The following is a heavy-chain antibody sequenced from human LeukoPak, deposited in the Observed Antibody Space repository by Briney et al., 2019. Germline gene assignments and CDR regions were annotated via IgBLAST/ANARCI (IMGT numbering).Heavy chain of an antibody. J-gene: IGHJ4*02. Sequence: ASVKVSCKASGYTFTGYYMHWVRQAPGQGLGGMGWINPNSGGTNYAQKFQGRVTMTRDTSISTAYMELSRLRSDDTAVYYCARGPWSGYYGDYWGQGTLVTVSS. CDR1: GYTFTGYY. D-gene: IGHD3-3*01. CDR3: ARGPWSGYYGDY. CDR2: INPNSGGT. V-gene: IGHV1-2*02.